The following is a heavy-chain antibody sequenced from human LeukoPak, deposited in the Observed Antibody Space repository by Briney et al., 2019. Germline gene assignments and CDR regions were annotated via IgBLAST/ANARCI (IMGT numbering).Heavy chain of an antibody. V-gene: IGHV3-53*01. Sequence: GGSLRLSCAASGFTVSSNYMSWVRQAPGKGLEWVSVIYSGGSTYYADSVKGRFTISRDNSKNTLYLQMNSLRAEDTAVYYCARVPPHYAAVDCWGQGTLVTVSS. J-gene: IGHJ4*02. D-gene: IGHD4-17*01. CDR2: IYSGGST. CDR1: GFTVSSNY. CDR3: ARVPPHYAAVDC.